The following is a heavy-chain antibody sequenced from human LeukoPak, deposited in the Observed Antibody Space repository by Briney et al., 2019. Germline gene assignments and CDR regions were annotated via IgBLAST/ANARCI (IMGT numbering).Heavy chain of an antibody. CDR3: AKNEGHSADY. V-gene: IGHV3-7*01. J-gene: IGHJ4*02. CDR1: GFTFSSYA. D-gene: IGHD4-11*01. Sequence: PGGSLRLSCAASGFTFSSYAMHWVRQVPGKGLEWVASIKQDGSANSYVDSVKGRFTISRDNSEKSVFLQMSSLRAEDTAVYYCAKNEGHSADYWGQGSLVTVSS. CDR2: IKQDGSAN.